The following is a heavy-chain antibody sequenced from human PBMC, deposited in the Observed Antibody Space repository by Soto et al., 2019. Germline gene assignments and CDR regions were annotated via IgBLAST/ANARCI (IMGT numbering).Heavy chain of an antibody. CDR2: MSRDGGVT. V-gene: IGHV3-23*01. CDR1: GFTFSNYG. CDR3: AKIDKFNPQSSGWANRFDY. Sequence: EVQLLESGGGLVQPGGSLRLSCEASGFTFSNYGMTWVRQAPGKGLEWVSGMSRDGGVTDYTDSVKGRFTISRDISKSTLYLQMNSLRAEDTAVYYCAKIDKFNPQSSGWANRFDYWGQGTLVTVSS. J-gene: IGHJ4*02. D-gene: IGHD6-19*01.